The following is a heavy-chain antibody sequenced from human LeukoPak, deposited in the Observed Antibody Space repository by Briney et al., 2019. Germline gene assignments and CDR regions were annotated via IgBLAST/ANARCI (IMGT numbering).Heavy chain of an antibody. CDR2: IHQSGST. D-gene: IGHD1-26*01. CDR3: ASRGR. CDR1: GGSISSGGYY. J-gene: IGHJ4*02. V-gene: IGHV4-30-2*01. Sequence: PSQTLSLTCTVSGGSISSGGYYWNWIRQPPGKGLEWIGYIHQSGSTDYNPSLKSRVTVSVDRSKNQFSLKLSSVTAADTAVYYCASRGRWGQGTLVTVSS.